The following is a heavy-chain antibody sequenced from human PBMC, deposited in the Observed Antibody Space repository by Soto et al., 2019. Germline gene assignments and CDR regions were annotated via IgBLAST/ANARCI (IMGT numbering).Heavy chain of an antibody. CDR1: VSTATMDN. D-gene: IGHD5-12*01. Sequence: SSQLSCQGPVSTATMDNLHLMRQAAGQGLEWMGIINHSGGSTSYAQKFQGRVTMTRDTSTSTVYMELSSLRSEDTSVYYCASPRVGDGSKSDYWGQRSLVAVPQ. V-gene: IGHV1-46*01. CDR3: ASPRVGDGSKSDY. J-gene: IGHJ4*02. CDR2: INHSGGST.